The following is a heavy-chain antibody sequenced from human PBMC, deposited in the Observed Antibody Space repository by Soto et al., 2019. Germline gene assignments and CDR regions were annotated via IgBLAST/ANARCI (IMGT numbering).Heavy chain of an antibody. V-gene: IGHV3-23*01. CDR2: ISSGGGST. CDR3: AKYWQEVSGFGMDV. CDR1: GLTFSSYA. J-gene: IGHJ6*01. Sequence: GGSLRLSCVASGLTFSSYAMSWVRQGPGKGLEWVSVISSGGGSTYYADSVKGRFTISRDNSKNKFYLRMNNLRADDTAVYFCAKYWQEVSGFGMDVWGQGNKVTVSS. D-gene: IGHD2-15*01.